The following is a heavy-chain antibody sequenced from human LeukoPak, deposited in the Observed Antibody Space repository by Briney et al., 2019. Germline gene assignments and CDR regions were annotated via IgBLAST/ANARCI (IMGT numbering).Heavy chain of an antibody. D-gene: IGHD3-22*01. J-gene: IGHJ4*02. CDR1: GFTFSDFA. CDR3: LRGDSRDF. V-gene: IGHV3-21*06. Sequence: GGSLRLSCAASGFTFSDFAMNWARQAPGKGLECVASINSGGTTTHYAFSVKGRFTISRDNAQNVLYLQMNGLRGDDAAVYYCLRGDSRDFWGQGTLVTVSS. CDR2: INSGGTTT.